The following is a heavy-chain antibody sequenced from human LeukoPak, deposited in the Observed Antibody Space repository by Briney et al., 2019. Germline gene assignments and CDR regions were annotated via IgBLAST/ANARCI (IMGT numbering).Heavy chain of an antibody. CDR1: GYTFTSYD. Sequence: EASVKVSCKASGYTFTSYDINWVQQATGQGLEWMGWMNPNSGNTGYAQKFQGRVTMTRNTSISTAYMELSSLRSEDTAVYYCARRRYGAIVATDYWGQGTLVTVSS. CDR3: ARRRYGAIVATDY. D-gene: IGHD5-12*01. V-gene: IGHV1-8*01. J-gene: IGHJ4*02. CDR2: MNPNSGNT.